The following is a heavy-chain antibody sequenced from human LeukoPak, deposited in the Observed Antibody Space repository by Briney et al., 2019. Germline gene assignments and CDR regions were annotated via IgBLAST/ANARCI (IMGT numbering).Heavy chain of an antibody. Sequence: PGGSLRLSCAASGFTFSSYEMNWVRQAPGKGLEWVSYISSSGSTIYYADSVKGRFTISRDNSKNTLYLQMNSLRAEDTAVYYCAGGLSDILTGTLFYWGQGTLVTVSS. CDR3: AGGLSDILTGTLFY. D-gene: IGHD3-9*01. J-gene: IGHJ4*02. CDR2: ISSSGSTI. CDR1: GFTFSSYE. V-gene: IGHV3-48*03.